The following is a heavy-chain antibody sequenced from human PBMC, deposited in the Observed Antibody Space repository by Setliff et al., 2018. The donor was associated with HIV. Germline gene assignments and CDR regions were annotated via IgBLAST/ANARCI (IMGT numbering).Heavy chain of an antibody. Sequence: TGGSLRLSCSASGFTFDDYGMSWVRQAPGQGLEWVSGINWHGSSTGFADSVKGRFTISRDNAKNSLYLQMNSLRAEDTALYYCASGVVRKWYDSSGSSMPDYWGQGTLVTVSS. CDR2: INWHGSST. CDR1: GFTFDDYG. CDR3: ASGVVRKWYDSSGSSMPDY. J-gene: IGHJ4*01. V-gene: IGHV3-20*04. D-gene: IGHD3-22*01.